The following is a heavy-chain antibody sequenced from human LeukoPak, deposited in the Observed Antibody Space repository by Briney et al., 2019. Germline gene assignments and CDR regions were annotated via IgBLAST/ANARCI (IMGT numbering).Heavy chain of an antibody. Sequence: SETLSLTCAVYGRSFSGYYWSWIRQPPGKGLEWIGEINHSGSTNYNPSLKSRVTISVDTSKNQFSLKLSSVTAADTAVYYCARRRGFSRAWFDPWGQGTLVTVSS. CDR2: INHSGST. CDR1: GRSFSGYY. CDR3: ARRRGFSRAWFDP. D-gene: IGHD3-10*01. V-gene: IGHV4-34*01. J-gene: IGHJ5*02.